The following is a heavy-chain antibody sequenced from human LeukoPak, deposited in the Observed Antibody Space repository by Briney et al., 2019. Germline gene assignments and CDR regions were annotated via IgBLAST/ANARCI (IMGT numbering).Heavy chain of an antibody. CDR3: ARLGSYHDF. CDR1: GGSISSYY. CDR2: IYTSGST. V-gene: IGHV4-4*09. J-gene: IGHJ4*02. D-gene: IGHD1-26*01. Sequence: RASETLSLTCTVSGGSISSYYWSWIRQPPGKGLEWIGYIYTSGSTNYNPSLKSRVTISVDTSKNQFSLKLSSVTAADTAVYYCARLGSYHDFWGQGALVTVSS.